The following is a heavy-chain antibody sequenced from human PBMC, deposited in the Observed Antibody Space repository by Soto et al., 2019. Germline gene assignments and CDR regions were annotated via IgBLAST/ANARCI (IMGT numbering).Heavy chain of an antibody. J-gene: IGHJ4*02. CDR1: GFTFSSYV. D-gene: IGHD3-10*01. Sequence: GGSLRLSCAASGFTFSSYVMSWVRQAPGKGLEWVSGISGSGGSTYYADSVKGRFTISRDNSKNTLYLQMNSLRAEDTAVYYCAKEYYFGSGSYRPTPPYFDYWGQGTLVTVSS. V-gene: IGHV3-23*01. CDR2: ISGSGGST. CDR3: AKEYYFGSGSYRPTPPYFDY.